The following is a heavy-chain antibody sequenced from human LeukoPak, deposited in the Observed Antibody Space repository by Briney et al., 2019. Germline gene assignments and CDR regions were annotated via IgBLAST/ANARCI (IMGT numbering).Heavy chain of an antibody. CDR3: ARDQDWNDRGGLDY. CDR2: ISYDGTYK. J-gene: IGHJ4*02. CDR1: GFTFSSYA. D-gene: IGHD1-1*01. V-gene: IGHV3-30*04. Sequence: GGSLRLSCAASGFTFSSYAMHWVRQAPGKGLEWVAIISYDGTYKYYADSVKGRFTISRDNAKNSLYLQMNSLRAEDTAVYYRARDQDWNDRGGLDYWGQGTLVTVSS.